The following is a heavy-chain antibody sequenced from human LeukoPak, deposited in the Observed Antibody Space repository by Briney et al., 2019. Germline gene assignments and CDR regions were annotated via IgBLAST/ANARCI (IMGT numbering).Heavy chain of an antibody. J-gene: IGHJ4*02. CDR2: MNPNSGNT. CDR3: ARTYYYDSSDDY. D-gene: IGHD3-22*01. CDR1: GYTFTGYY. Sequence: ASVKVSCKASGYTFTGYYMHWVRQAPGQGLEWMGWMNPNSGNTGYAQKFQGRVTMTRNTSISTAYMELSSLRSEDTAVYYCARTYYYDSSDDYWGQGTLVTVSS. V-gene: IGHV1-8*02.